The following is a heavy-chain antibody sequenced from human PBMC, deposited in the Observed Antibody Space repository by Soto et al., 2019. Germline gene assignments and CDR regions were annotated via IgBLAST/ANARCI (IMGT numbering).Heavy chain of an antibody. J-gene: IGHJ4*02. CDR2: IYYSGST. CDR1: GGSVSSCSYY. D-gene: IGHD5-18*01. Sequence: PSETLSLTCTVSGGSVSSCSYYWSWVRQPPGKGLEWIGYIYYSGSTNYNPSLKSRVTISVDTSKNQFSLKLSSVTAADTAVYYCAREGYGYSYGYWYYFDYWGQGTLVTVSS. CDR3: AREGYGYSYGYWYYFDY. V-gene: IGHV4-61*01.